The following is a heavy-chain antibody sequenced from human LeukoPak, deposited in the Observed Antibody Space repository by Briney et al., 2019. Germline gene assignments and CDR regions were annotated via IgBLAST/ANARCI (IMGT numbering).Heavy chain of an antibody. J-gene: IGHJ4*02. CDR1: GGTFSSYA. CDR3: ARDGGSGWYLGVY. V-gene: IGHV1-69*06. CDR2: IIPIFGTA. Sequence: SVKVSCKASGGTFSSYAISWVRQAPGQGLEWMGGIIPIFGTANYAQKFQGRVTITADKSTSTAYMELSSLRSEDTAVYYCARDGGSGWYLGVYWGQGTLVTVSS. D-gene: IGHD6-19*01.